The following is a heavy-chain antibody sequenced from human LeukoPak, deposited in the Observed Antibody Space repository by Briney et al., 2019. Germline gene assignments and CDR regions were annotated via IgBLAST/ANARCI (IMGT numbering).Heavy chain of an antibody. CDR3: AKLQYYYDSSGPEGY. V-gene: IGHV3-23*01. CDR1: GFTFSSYS. J-gene: IGHJ4*02. Sequence: LTGGSLRLSCAASGFTFSSYSMNWVRQAPGKGLEWVSAISGSGGSTYYADSVKGRFTISRDNSKNTLYLQMNSLRAEDTAVYYCAKLQYYYDSSGPEGYWGQGTLVTVSS. D-gene: IGHD3-22*01. CDR2: ISGSGGST.